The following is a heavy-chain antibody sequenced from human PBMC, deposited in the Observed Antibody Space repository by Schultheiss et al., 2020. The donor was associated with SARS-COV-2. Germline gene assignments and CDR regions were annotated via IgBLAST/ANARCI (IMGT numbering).Heavy chain of an antibody. J-gene: IGHJ4*02. V-gene: IGHV3-23*01. CDR2: ISGSGGST. D-gene: IGHD3-10*01. CDR1: GFTFSSYA. Sequence: GESLKISCAASGFTFSSYAMSWVRQAPGKGLEWVSAISGSGGSTYYADSVKGRFTISRDNSKNTLYLQMNSLRAEDTAVYYCAKGGGYYGSGSKGFFDYWGQGTLVTVSS. CDR3: AKGGGYYGSGSKGFFDY.